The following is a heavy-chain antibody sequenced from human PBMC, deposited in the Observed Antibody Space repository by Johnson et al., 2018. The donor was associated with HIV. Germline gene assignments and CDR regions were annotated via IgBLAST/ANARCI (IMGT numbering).Heavy chain of an antibody. CDR3: ARGGRGYSYSYAFDI. J-gene: IGHJ3*02. CDR1: GFTFSTYD. D-gene: IGHD5-18*01. Sequence: VQLVESGGGLVQPGGSLRLSCAASGFTFSTYDMHWVRQVARRALEWVSAIRSNGGRTYYANSVKGSFTISSDNSNNTLYIQMGSLRAEDMAVYYCARGGRGYSYSYAFDIWGQGTMVTVSS. V-gene: IGHV3-64*01. CDR2: IRSNGGRT.